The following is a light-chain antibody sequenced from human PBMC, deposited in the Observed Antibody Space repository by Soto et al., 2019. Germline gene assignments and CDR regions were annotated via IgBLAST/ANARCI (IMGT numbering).Light chain of an antibody. CDR2: WAS. Sequence: DIVMTQSPDSLAVSLGERATIKCKSSQSVLHSSNNKNYFSWYQQKPGQPPKLLIYWASTRESGVPDRFSGGGSGTDFTLTISSLQAEDVAVYYCQQYYTTPLTFGQGTKVEIK. CDR3: QQYYTTPLT. J-gene: IGKJ1*01. CDR1: QSVLHSSNNKNY. V-gene: IGKV4-1*01.